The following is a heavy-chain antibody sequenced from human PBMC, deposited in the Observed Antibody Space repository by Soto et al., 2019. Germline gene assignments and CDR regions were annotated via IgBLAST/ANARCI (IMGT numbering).Heavy chain of an antibody. CDR3: ARFEQLVLH. Sequence: QVQLVQSGAEVKKPGSSVKVSCKASVGTFSNFAISWVRQAPGQGPEWMGGFIPIFGTLNYAQRFQGRLTISADESTSTAYMDLSRLRSEDTAVYYCARFEQLVLHWGQGTLVTVSS. CDR2: FIPIFGTL. CDR1: VGTFSNFA. V-gene: IGHV1-69*01. D-gene: IGHD6-13*01. J-gene: IGHJ1*01.